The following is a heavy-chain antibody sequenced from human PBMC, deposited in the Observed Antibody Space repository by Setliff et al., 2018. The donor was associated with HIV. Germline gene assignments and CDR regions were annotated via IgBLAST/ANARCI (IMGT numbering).Heavy chain of an antibody. CDR2: IYYSGSA. CDR3: ARGGGTVSADFDS. D-gene: IGHD6-19*01. CDR1: RDSIRNGAYY. V-gene: IGHV4-39*07. J-gene: IGHJ4*02. Sequence: ETLSLTCTVSRDSIRNGAYYWGWIRQPPGKGLEWIGSIYYSGSAYYNPSFKSRVTLSVDTSENQFSLRLSSVTAADTAVYFCARGGGTVSADFDSWGQGTLGTVSS.